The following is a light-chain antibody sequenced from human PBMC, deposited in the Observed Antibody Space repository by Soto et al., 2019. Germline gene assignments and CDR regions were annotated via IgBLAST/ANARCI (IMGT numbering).Light chain of an antibody. CDR3: QQYDNLPPTWT. V-gene: IGKV1-33*01. CDR1: QDIATY. J-gene: IGKJ1*01. CDR2: DAS. Sequence: DIQMTQSPSSLSASVGNRVTITCQTSQDIATYLNWYQQKQGKAPHLRIYDASNVETGVPSRISGGGSGTHFTFTISNLQPEDIATYYCQQYDNLPPTWTFGQGTKVEIE.